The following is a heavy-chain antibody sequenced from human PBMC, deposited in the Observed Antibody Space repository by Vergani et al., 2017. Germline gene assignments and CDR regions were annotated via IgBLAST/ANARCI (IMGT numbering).Heavy chain of an antibody. J-gene: IGHJ5*02. Sequence: QVQLLQSGAAVRKPGSSVTVSCKASGDTFSNYAITWVRQAPGQGLQWMGSMIPTFYSTNYAPRFQGRVTITADASASTAYMELTSLTSEDTAVYFCARGAAYFDSGGYADTWGQGTLVTVS. CDR1: GDTFSNYA. CDR2: MIPTFYST. V-gene: IGHV1-69*13. D-gene: IGHD3-22*01. CDR3: ARGAAYFDSGGYADT.